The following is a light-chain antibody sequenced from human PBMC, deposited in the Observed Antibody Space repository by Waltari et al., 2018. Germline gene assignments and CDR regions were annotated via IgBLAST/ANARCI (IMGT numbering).Light chain of an antibody. J-gene: IGKJ4*01. CDR2: GTS. Sequence: EVVLTPSPGTLSLSPGERATLSCRASQSITTNSLAWYQQKPGQAPRFLSYGTSSRATGIPDRFTGSGSGTDFTLTISRLEPGDFAVYYCLQYHISPLTFGGGTKVEIK. CDR1: QSITTNS. CDR3: LQYHISPLT. V-gene: IGKV3-20*01.